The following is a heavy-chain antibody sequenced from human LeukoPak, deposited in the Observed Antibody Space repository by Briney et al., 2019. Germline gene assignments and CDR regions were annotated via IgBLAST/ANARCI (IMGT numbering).Heavy chain of an antibody. D-gene: IGHD3-22*01. CDR1: GGSISSSSYY. J-gene: IGHJ4*02. CDR2: IYYSGST. Sequence: SETLSLTCTVSGGSISSSSYYWGWTRQPPGKGLEWIGSIYYSGSTYYNPSLKSRVTISVDTSKNQFSLKLSSVTAADTAVYYCARLEYYDSSGYKGRYFDYWGQGTLVTVSS. V-gene: IGHV4-39*01. CDR3: ARLEYYDSSGYKGRYFDY.